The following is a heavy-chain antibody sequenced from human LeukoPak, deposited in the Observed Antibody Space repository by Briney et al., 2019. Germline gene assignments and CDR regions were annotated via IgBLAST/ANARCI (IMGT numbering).Heavy chain of an antibody. CDR3: AKEDSSGYYSFDY. V-gene: IGHV3-30-3*01. J-gene: IGHJ4*02. CDR1: GFTFSSYA. CDR2: ISYDGSNK. D-gene: IGHD3-22*01. Sequence: PGRSLRLSCAASGFTFSSYAMHWVRQAPGKGLEWVAVISYDGSNKYYADSVKGRLTISRDNSKNTLYLQMNSLRAEDTAVYYCAKEDSSGYYSFDYWGQGTLVSVSS.